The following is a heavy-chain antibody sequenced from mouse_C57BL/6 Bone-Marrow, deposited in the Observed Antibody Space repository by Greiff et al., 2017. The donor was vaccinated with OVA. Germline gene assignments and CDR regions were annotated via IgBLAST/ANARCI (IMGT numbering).Heavy chain of an antibody. D-gene: IGHD2-3*01. V-gene: IGHV2-6-1*01. Sequence: VMLVESGPGLVAPSQSLSITCTVSGFSFTSYGVHWVRQPPGKGLEWMVVIWSDGSTTYNSALKSRLSISKDNYKNQVFLKMNSLQTDDTAMYYCARHPDGYYGDYWGQGTTLTVSS. J-gene: IGHJ2*01. CDR2: IWSDGST. CDR1: GFSFTSYG. CDR3: ARHPDGYYGDY.